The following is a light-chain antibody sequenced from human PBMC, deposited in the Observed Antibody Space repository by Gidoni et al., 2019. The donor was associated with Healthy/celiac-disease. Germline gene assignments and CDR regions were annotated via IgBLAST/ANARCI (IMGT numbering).Light chain of an antibody. CDR2: GAS. Sequence: EILMTQHPAPLSVSPGERAPLPGRASQSVNSNLAWYQQKPGQAPRLLIYGASTRATGIPARFSGSGSGTEFTLTISSLQSEDFAVYYCQQYNNWPPYTFGQGTKLEIK. V-gene: IGKV3-15*01. CDR1: QSVNSN. J-gene: IGKJ2*01. CDR3: QQYNNWPPYT.